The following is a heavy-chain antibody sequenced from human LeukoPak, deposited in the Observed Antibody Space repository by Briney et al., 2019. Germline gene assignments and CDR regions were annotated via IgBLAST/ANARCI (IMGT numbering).Heavy chain of an antibody. V-gene: IGHV3-33*01. CDR2: IWFDGSNK. CDR3: ARGHIRISEGLDY. Sequence: GGSLRLSCAASGFTFSSYGMHWVRQAPGKGLEWVAVIWFDGSNKYYADSVKGRFTISRDSSKNTLYLQMNSLRAEDTAVYYCARGHIRISEGLDYWGQGTLVTVSS. CDR1: GFTFSSYG. D-gene: IGHD2/OR15-2a*01. J-gene: IGHJ4*02.